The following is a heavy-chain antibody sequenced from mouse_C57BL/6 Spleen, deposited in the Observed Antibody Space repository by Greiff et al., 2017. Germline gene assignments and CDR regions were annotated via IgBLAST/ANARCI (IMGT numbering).Heavy chain of an antibody. CDR3: ARPYSFGDAMDY. D-gene: IGHD2-12*01. V-gene: IGHV1-64*01. CDR2: IHPNSGST. CDR1: GYTFTSYW. Sequence: QVQLKQPGAELVKPGASVKLSCKASGYTFTSYWMHWVKQRPGQGLEWIGMIHPNSGSTNYNEKFKSKATLTVDKSSSTAYMQLSSLTSEDSAVYYCARPYSFGDAMDYWGQGTSVTVSS. J-gene: IGHJ4*01.